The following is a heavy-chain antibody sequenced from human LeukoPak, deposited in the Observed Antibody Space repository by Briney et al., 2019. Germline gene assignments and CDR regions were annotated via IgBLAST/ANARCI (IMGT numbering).Heavy chain of an antibody. Sequence: LSLTCAVYGGSFSDYYMSWIRQAPGKGLEWVSYISSSSTTYTNYADSVKGRFTISRDNAKNSLFLQMNSLRAEDTAVYYCAPLLWFGETWGLGTLVTVSS. CDR1: GGSFSDYY. V-gene: IGHV3-11*03. J-gene: IGHJ4*02. CDR3: APLLWFGET. CDR2: ISSSSTTYT. D-gene: IGHD3-10*01.